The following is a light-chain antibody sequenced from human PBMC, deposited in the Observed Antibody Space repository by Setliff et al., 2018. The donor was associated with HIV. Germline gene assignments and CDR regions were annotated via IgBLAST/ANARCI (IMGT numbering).Light chain of an antibody. CDR1: SSDVGIYNL. CDR2: EGY. V-gene: IGLV2-23*01. J-gene: IGLJ1*01. CDR3: CSYAGSSTYV. Sequence: QSVLTQPASVSGSPGQSITISCTGTSSDVGIYNLVSWYQQYPGKVPKLMIYEGYKRPSGVSNRFSGSESGNTASLTISGLQAEDEAEYYCCSYAGSSTYVFGSGTKSPS.